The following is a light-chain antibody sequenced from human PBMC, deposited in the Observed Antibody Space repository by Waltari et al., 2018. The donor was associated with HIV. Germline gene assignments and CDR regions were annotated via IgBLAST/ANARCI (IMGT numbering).Light chain of an antibody. Sequence: QSVVTQPPSVSGAPGQRITISCSGSSSKLGAGYDVHWYQQLPGTAPKVIIYDNNKRPSGVPDRFSGSKSGTSASLAITGLQAEDEAEYYCQSYDTSLSAVVFGGGTTLTVL. CDR3: QSYDTSLSAVV. CDR1: SSKLGAGYD. V-gene: IGLV1-40*01. J-gene: IGLJ3*02. CDR2: DNN.